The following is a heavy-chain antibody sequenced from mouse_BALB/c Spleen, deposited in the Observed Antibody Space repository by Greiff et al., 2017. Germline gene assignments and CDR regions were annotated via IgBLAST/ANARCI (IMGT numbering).Heavy chain of an antibody. CDR3: ARDYGNYGGVYFDY. V-gene: IGHV14-3*02. CDR2: IDPANGNT. D-gene: IGHD2-1*01. J-gene: IGHJ2*01. Sequence: VQLKESGAELVKPGASVKLSCTASGFNIKDTYMHWVKQRPEQGLEWIGRIDPANGNTKYDPKFQGKATITADTSSNTAYLQLSSLTSEDTAVYYCARDYGNYGGVYFDYWGQGTTLTVSS. CDR1: GFNIKDTY.